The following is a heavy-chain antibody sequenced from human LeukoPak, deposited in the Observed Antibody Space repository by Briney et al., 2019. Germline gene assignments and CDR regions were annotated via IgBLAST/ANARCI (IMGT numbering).Heavy chain of an antibody. D-gene: IGHD3-22*01. J-gene: IGHJ5*02. CDR3: AKDREGYDSSGTTPAS. Sequence: SGGSLRLSCTASGFTFGDYAMSWVRQAPGKGLEWVAFIRYDGSNKYYAGSVKGRFTISRDNSKNTLYLQMNSLRAEDTAVYYCAKDREGYDSSGTTPASWGQGTLVTVSS. CDR1: GFTFGDYA. V-gene: IGHV3-30*02. CDR2: IRYDGSNK.